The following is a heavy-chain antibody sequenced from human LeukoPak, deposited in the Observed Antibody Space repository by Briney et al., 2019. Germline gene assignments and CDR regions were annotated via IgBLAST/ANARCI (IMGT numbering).Heavy chain of an antibody. CDR3: AKSGDSSGSLGCYYGMDV. Sequence: GGSLRLSCAASGFTFSSYAMSWVRQAPGKGLEWVSAISGSGGSTYYADSVKGRFTISRDNSKNTLYLQMNSLRAEDTAVYYCAKSGDSSGSLGCYYGMDVWGQGTTVTVS. CDR1: GFTFSSYA. CDR2: ISGSGGST. V-gene: IGHV3-23*01. D-gene: IGHD3-22*01. J-gene: IGHJ6*02.